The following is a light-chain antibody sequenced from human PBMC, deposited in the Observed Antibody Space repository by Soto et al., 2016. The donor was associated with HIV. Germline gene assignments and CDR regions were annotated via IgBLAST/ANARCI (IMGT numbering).Light chain of an antibody. CDR3: QLWDSRSDHLDWV. CDR2: DDS. J-gene: IGLJ3*02. V-gene: IGLV3-21*03. CDR1: DIGSKT. Sequence: SYILTQPPSVSVAPGKAARITCGGDDIGSKTVHWYQQKPGQAPVLVVYDDSDRPSGIPDRFSGSNSGNTATLTINRVEVGDEADYYCQLWDSRSDHLDWVFGGGTKLTVL.